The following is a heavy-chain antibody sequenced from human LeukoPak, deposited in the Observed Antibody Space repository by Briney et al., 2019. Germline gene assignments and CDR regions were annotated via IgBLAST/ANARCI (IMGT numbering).Heavy chain of an antibody. Sequence: PGGSLTLSCAASGFTFSIYATHWVRQAPGKGLEWVAVISYDGSNKYYADSVKGRFTISRDNSMNTLYLQMNSLRAEDTAVYYCARGPERTGVGTRYYYDMDVWGQGTTVTVSS. J-gene: IGHJ6*02. D-gene: IGHD2-8*01. CDR1: GFTFSIYA. CDR2: ISYDGSNK. V-gene: IGHV3-30-3*01. CDR3: ARGPERTGVGTRYYYDMDV.